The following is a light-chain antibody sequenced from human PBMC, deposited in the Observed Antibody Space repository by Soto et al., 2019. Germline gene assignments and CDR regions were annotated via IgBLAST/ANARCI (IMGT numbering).Light chain of an antibody. V-gene: IGLV2-11*01. CDR1: SSDVGGYNY. J-gene: IGLJ2*01. Sequence: QSALTQPRSVSGSPGQSVTISCTGTSSDVGGYNYVSWYQQHPGKAPKLMIYEDIKRPSGVSNRFSGSKSGNTASLTISGLQAEDEADYYCCSYASSTTLVFGGGTKLTVL. CDR2: EDI. CDR3: CSYASSTTLV.